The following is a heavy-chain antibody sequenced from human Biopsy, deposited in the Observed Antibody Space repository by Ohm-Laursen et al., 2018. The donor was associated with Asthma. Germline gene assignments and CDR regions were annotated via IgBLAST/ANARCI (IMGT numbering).Heavy chain of an antibody. CDR1: GGTFNTYV. J-gene: IGHJ4*02. Sequence: ASVKVSCKPLGGTFNTYVIGWVRQAPGQGLEWMGGINSVFGTTTYPQKFQDRVTITADDSTSTVYMEWSSLRSEDTAVYYCARKAGSCISRTCYSLDFWGQGTLVTVSS. CDR3: ARKAGSCISRTCYSLDF. V-gene: IGHV1-69*13. CDR2: INSVFGTT. D-gene: IGHD2-2*01.